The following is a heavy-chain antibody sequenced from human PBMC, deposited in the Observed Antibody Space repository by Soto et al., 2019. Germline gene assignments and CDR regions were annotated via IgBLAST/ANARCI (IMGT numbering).Heavy chain of an antibody. CDR1: GFTFSSYA. CDR3: AKDRLGGDWGDLYYFDY. D-gene: IGHD3-16*01. CDR2: ISGSGGST. J-gene: IGHJ4*02. V-gene: IGHV3-23*01. Sequence: GGSLRLSCAASGFTFSSYAMSWVRQAPGKGLEWVSAISGSGGSTYYADSVKGRFTISRDNSKNTLYLQMNSLRAEDTAVYYCAKDRLGGDWGDLYYFDYWGQGTLVTVSS.